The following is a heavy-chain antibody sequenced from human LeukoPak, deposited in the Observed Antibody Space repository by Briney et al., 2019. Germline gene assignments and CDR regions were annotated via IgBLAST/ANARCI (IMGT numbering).Heavy chain of an antibody. CDR1: GGSISSSSYY. V-gene: IGHV4-39*07. D-gene: IGHD2-2*01. CDR2: IYYSGST. CDR3: ARESDDIVVVPAAIRLNYYYYYMDV. J-gene: IGHJ6*03. Sequence: SETLSLTCTVSGGSISSSSYYWGWIRQPPGKGLEWFGSIYYSGSTYYNPSLKSRVTISVDTSKNQFSLKLSSVTAADTAVYYCARESDDIVVVPAAIRLNYYYYYMDVWGKGTTVTVSS.